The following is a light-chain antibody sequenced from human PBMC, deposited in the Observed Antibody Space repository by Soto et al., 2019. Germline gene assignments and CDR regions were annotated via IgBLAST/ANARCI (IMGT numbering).Light chain of an antibody. V-gene: IGLV7-43*01. CDR3: LVFYDGAWV. J-gene: IGLJ3*02. Sequence: QAVVTPEPSLTVSPGGTVTLTCASNTGAVTSGFYPNWFQQKSGQTPRPLLYSTSNKYSWTPARFSGSLLGGKAALTLSGVQPEDEADYYCLVFYDGAWVFGGGTKVTVL. CDR2: STS. CDR1: TGAVTSGFY.